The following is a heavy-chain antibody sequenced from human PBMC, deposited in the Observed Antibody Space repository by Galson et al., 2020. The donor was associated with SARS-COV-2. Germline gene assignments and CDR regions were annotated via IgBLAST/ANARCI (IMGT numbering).Heavy chain of an antibody. CDR3: AVTELLRYFDWLLSPGNAFDI. CDR1: GFTFSSYA. J-gene: IGHJ3*02. D-gene: IGHD3-9*01. V-gene: IGHV3-23*01. Sequence: GESLKISCAASGFTFSSYAMSWVRQAPGKGLEWVSAISGSGGSTYYADSVKGRFTISRDNSKNTLYLQMNSLRAEDTAVYYCAVTELLRYFDWLLSPGNAFDIWGQGTMVTVSS. CDR2: ISGSGGST.